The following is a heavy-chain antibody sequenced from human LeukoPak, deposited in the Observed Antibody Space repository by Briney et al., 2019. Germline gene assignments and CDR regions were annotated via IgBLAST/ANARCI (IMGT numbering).Heavy chain of an antibody. CDR3: ARDIGWGSFDY. CDR1: GFNFNNYW. V-gene: IGHV3-21*01. Sequence: GGSLRLSCAASGFNFNNYWMSWLRQAPGKGLEWVSSISSSSSYIYYADSVKGRFTISRDNAKNSLYLQMNSLRAEDTAVYYCARDIGWGSFDYWGQGTLVTVSS. J-gene: IGHJ4*02. D-gene: IGHD7-27*01. CDR2: ISSSSSYI.